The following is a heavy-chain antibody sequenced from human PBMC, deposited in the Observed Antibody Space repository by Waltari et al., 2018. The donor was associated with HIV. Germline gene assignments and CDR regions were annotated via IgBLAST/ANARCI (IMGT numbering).Heavy chain of an antibody. CDR3: AGGGGDWLSETHYYSGMDV. J-gene: IGHJ6*02. CDR1: GYSFSSYG. V-gene: IGHV1-18*04. CDR2: VVGFDGNI. D-gene: IGHD3-9*01. Sequence: VHLVQSAGEVTKPGASVKVSCKTSGYSFSSYGISWVRQAPAGGLEWMAWVVGFDGNIKSARNVEGRVRLTKDRSTSTASLEGRSVTSDDTATYYCAGGGGDWLSETHYYSGMDVWGQGTTVIVSS.